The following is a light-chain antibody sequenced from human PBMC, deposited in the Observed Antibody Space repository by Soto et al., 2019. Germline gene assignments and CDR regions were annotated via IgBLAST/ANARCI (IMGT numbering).Light chain of an antibody. CDR3: TSYTTIGSYV. Sequence: QSVLTQPASVSGSPGQSITISCTGTSRDVGGYIYVSWYQQHPGKHPKIMLYDVISRPSGVSYSFSASKSGPTASLTIYGIQAEDEDDYDCTSYTTIGSYVFGTATAVTVL. CDR2: DVI. CDR1: SRDVGGYIY. V-gene: IGLV2-14*01. J-gene: IGLJ1*01.